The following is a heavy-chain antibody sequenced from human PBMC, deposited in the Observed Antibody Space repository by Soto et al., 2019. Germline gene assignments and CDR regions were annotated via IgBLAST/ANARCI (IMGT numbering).Heavy chain of an antibody. V-gene: IGHV1-8*01. Sequence: QVQLVQSGAEVKKPGASVKVSCKASGYTFTSYDINWVRQATGQGLEWMGWMNPNSGNTGYAQKFQGRVTMTRNTSISTAYMELSSLRSEDTAVYYCARDSIAVAGTGYYYYGMDVWGQGTTVTVS. CDR2: MNPNSGNT. CDR1: GYTFTSYD. CDR3: ARDSIAVAGTGYYYYGMDV. D-gene: IGHD6-19*01. J-gene: IGHJ6*02.